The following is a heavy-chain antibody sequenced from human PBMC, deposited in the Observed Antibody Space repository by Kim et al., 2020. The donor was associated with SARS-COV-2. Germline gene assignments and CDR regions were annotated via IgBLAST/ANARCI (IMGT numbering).Heavy chain of an antibody. Sequence: NYAQKFQGRVTITADKSTSTAYMELSSLRSEDTAVYYCARGRSSGYYYVGWGQGTLVTVSS. J-gene: IGHJ4*02. V-gene: IGHV1-69*04. D-gene: IGHD3-22*01. CDR3: ARGRSSGYYYVG.